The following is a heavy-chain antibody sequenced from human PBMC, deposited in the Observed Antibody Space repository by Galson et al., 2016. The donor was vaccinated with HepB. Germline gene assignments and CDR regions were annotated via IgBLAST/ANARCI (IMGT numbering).Heavy chain of an antibody. V-gene: IGHV3-23*01. CDR2: ISTRRTT. J-gene: IGHJ4*02. CDR3: AKERLVRRIFDH. Sequence: SLRLSCAASGFVFSSFGLSWVRQAPGKGLEWVASISTRRTTYYSDSVQGRFTISRENSNNTLYLQMNGLRAEDTAVYYCAKERLVRRIFDHWGQGTLLTVSS. D-gene: IGHD1-1*01. CDR1: GFVFSSFG.